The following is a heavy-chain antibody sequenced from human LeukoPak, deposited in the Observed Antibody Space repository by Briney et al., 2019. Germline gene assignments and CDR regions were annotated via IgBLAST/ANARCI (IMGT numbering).Heavy chain of an antibody. Sequence: SQTLSLTCTVSGGSISSGSYYWTWIRQPAGKGLAWIGRIYSSGSTNYNPFLKSRFTMSVDTSQNQFTLTLCSLTPPPSPAAHCARDDSSGYNNYNMDVWGKGTTVTVSS. CDR1: GGSISSGSYY. J-gene: IGHJ6*03. V-gene: IGHV4-61*02. D-gene: IGHD3-22*01. CDR2: IYSSGST. CDR3: ARDDSSGYNNYNMDV.